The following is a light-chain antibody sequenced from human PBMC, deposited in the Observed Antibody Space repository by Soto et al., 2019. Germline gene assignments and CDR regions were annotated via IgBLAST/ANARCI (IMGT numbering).Light chain of an antibody. CDR3: PQYGSSPYT. V-gene: IGKV3-20*01. Sequence: EIVLTQSPGTLSLSPGERATLSCRASQSVSSSYLAWYQQKPGQAPRLLIYGASSRATGIPDRFSGSGSGTDFNLTISRLEPEDFAVYYCPQYGSSPYTFGQGTKLEIK. J-gene: IGKJ2*01. CDR1: QSVSSSY. CDR2: GAS.